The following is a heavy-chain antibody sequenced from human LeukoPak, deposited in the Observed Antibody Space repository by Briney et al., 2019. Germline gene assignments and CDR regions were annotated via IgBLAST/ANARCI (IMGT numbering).Heavy chain of an antibody. D-gene: IGHD4-23*01. V-gene: IGHV3-21*01. Sequence: PGRSLRLSCTASGFTVGDYAMSSFRQAPGKGLEWVSSISGSSYYIYYADSVKGRFTISRDNAKNSLYLQMNSLRAEDTALYYCAKDIYGGNWPNDYWGQGTLVTVSS. CDR2: ISGSSYYI. J-gene: IGHJ4*02. CDR3: AKDIYGGNWPNDY. CDR1: GFTVGDYA.